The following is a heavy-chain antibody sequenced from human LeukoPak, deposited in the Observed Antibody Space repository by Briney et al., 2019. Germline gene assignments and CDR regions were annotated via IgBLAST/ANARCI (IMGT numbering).Heavy chain of an antibody. J-gene: IGHJ4*02. V-gene: IGHV3-66*01. CDR1: EFIVSSNY. Sequence: GGSLRLSCAASEFIVSSNYMSWVRQAPGKGLEWVSVIYSGGSTYYADSVKGRFTISRDNSKNTLYLQMNSLRAEDTAVYYCARFSYGYPFDYWGQGTLVTVSS. D-gene: IGHD5-18*01. CDR2: IYSGGST. CDR3: ARFSYGYPFDY.